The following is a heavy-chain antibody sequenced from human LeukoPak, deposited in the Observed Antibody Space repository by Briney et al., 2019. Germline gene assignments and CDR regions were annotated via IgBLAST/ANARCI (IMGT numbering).Heavy chain of an antibody. CDR2: IIPLFHTA. V-gene: IGHV1-69*13. D-gene: IGHD4-17*01. CDR1: GGVFSSYA. CDR3: ARTRPGSVTTPNSDAFDV. Sequence: SVKVSYKSSGGVFSSYAVTWVRQAPGQGLEWMGGIIPLFHTADYAQQFRDRVTITADESTTTVYMDLSSLTPEDTAVYYCARTRPGSVTTPNSDAFDVWGQGTMVSVSS. J-gene: IGHJ3*01.